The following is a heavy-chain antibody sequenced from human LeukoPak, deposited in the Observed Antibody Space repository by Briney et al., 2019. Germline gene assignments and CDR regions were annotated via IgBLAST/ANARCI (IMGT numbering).Heavy chain of an antibody. Sequence: SETLSLTCTVSGGSISSYYWSWIRQPPGKGLEWIGYIYYSGSTNYNPSLKSRVTISVDTSKNQFSLKLSSVTAADTAVYYCARVRYDILTGYFNWFDPWGQGTLVTVSS. CDR3: ARVRYDILTGYFNWFDP. D-gene: IGHD3-9*01. V-gene: IGHV4-59*12. CDR1: GGSISSYY. J-gene: IGHJ5*02. CDR2: IYYSGST.